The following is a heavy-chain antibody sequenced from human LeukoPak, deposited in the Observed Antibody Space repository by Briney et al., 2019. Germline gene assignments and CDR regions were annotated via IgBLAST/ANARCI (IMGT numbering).Heavy chain of an antibody. CDR2: IIPIFGVA. V-gene: IGHV1-69*04. D-gene: IGHD2-2*02. CDR1: GGTFSSYA. CDR3: GSVPSYCSSTSCYTSYYYYGMDV. Sequence: ASVTVSCKASGGTFSSYAISWVRQAPGQGLEWMGRIIPIFGVANYAQKFQGRVTITADKSTSTAYMELSSLRSEDTAVYYCGSVPSYCSSTSCYTSYYYYGMDVWGQGTTVTVSS. J-gene: IGHJ6*02.